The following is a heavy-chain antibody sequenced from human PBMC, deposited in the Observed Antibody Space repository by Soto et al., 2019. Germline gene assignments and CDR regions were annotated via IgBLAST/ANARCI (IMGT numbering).Heavy chain of an antibody. V-gene: IGHV2-26*01. CDR1: GFSLSHPRMS. CDR2: ISSSDAK. CDR3: ARMLGYAYDY. J-gene: IGHJ4*02. D-gene: IGHD3-16*01. Sequence: QVTLKESGPVLVKPTEPLTLTCTVSGFSLSHPRMSVGWIRQPPGKALEWLAHISSSDAKSYNTSLRNRLTISQDASKSQVALTLTNMDPVDTATYYCARMLGYAYDYWGQGTLVTVSS.